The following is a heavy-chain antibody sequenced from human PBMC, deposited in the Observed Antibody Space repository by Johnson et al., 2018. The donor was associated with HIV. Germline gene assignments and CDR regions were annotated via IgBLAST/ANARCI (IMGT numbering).Heavy chain of an antibody. J-gene: IGHJ3*02. Sequence: QVQLVESGGGVVQPGRSLRLSCAASGFTFSSYAMHWVRQAPGKGLEWVAVISYDGRNKYYADPVKGRFTISRDNSKNTLYLQMNSLGAEDTAVYYCARDGQLGAFDIWGQGTMVTVSS. CDR2: ISYDGRNK. CDR3: ARDGQLGAFDI. D-gene: IGHD1-1*01. CDR1: GFTFSSYA. V-gene: IGHV3-30*14.